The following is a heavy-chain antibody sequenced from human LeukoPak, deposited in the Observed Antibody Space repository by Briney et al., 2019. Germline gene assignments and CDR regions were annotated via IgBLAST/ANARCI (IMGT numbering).Heavy chain of an antibody. CDR3: AKETPLWVVVPAATRESDY. D-gene: IGHD2-2*01. V-gene: IGHV3-11*01. CDR2: ISSSGSTI. Sequence: GGSLRLSCAASGFTFSDYYMSWIRQAPGKGLEWVSYISSSGSTIYYADSVKGRFTISRDNSKNTLYLQMNSLRAEDTAVYYCAKETPLWVVVPAATRESDYWGQGTLVTVSS. CDR1: GFTFSDYY. J-gene: IGHJ4*02.